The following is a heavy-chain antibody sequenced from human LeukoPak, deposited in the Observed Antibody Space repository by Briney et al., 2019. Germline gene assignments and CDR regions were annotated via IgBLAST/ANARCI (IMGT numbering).Heavy chain of an antibody. J-gene: IGHJ4*02. V-gene: IGHV4-61*08. CDR2: INHSGST. D-gene: IGHD6-19*01. CDR1: GDSVSSGGYY. CDR3: AGRYRSGLDS. Sequence: SEPLSLTCTVSGDSVSSGGYYWSWIRQPPGKGLEWIGEINHSGSTNYNPSLKSRVTISVDTSKNQFSLKLSSVTAADTAVYYCAGRYRSGLDSWGQGTLVTVSS.